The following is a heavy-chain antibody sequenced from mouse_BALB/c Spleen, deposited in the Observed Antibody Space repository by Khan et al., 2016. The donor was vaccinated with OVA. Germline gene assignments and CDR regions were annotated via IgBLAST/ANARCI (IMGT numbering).Heavy chain of an antibody. CDR2: IDPANGYT. V-gene: IGHV14-3*02. CDR3: ARDYWDVFAY. J-gene: IGHJ3*01. D-gene: IGHD4-1*01. CDR1: GFNIKDTY. Sequence: VQLKQSGAELVKPGASVKLSCTASGFNIKDTYMHWVKQRPEQGLEWIGRIDPANGYTKYDPKFQGKATITADTSSNTAYLQLSSLTSEDTAVYYCARDYWDVFAYGGKGTLVTVSA.